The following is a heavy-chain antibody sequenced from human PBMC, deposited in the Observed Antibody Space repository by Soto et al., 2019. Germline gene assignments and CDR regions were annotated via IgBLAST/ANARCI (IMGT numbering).Heavy chain of an antibody. Sequence: HPGGSLRLSCAASGFTFNTFWMSWVRQSPGKGLEWVANIKHDGSETYYADSVKGRFTISRDNAKNSLFLQMNTLRTEDTAVYYWARDFATHCSGSTCYPYAYWGQGDLVNGSS. CDR1: GFTFNTFW. CDR2: IKHDGSET. CDR3: ARDFATHCSGSTCYPYAY. D-gene: IGHD2-15*01. V-gene: IGHV3-7*03. J-gene: IGHJ4*02.